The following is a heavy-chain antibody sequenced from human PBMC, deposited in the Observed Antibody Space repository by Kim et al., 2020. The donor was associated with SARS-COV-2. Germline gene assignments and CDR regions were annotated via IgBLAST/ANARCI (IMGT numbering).Heavy chain of an antibody. D-gene: IGHD3-22*01. J-gene: IGHJ6*02. CDR3: AREGDSREGDMYYYDSSGDCSRRATYYGIDV. CDR2: INSDGSST. V-gene: IGHV3-74*01. CDR1: GFTFSSYW. Sequence: GGSLRLSCAASGFTFSSYWMHWVRQAPGKGLVWVSRINSDGSSTSYADSVKGRFTISRDNAKNTLYLQMNSLRAEDTAVYYCAREGDSREGDMYYYDSSGDCSRRATYYGIDVWGQGTPVTVSS.